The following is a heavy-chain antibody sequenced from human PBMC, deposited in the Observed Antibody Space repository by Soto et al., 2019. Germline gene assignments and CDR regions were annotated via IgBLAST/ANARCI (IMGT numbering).Heavy chain of an antibody. CDR3: ARSRVGAAPDS. CDR2: IDATSVYT. Sequence: EVQLVESGGGLVKPGGSLRLSCAASGFTFSTYSMHWVRQAPGKGLEWVSSIDATSVYTFYAASVQGRFTVSRANAQNSLYLQMNSLTAEDTAVYYCARSRVGAAPDSWGQGTRVTVSS. V-gene: IGHV3-21*01. CDR1: GFTFSTYS. J-gene: IGHJ4*02. D-gene: IGHD1-26*01.